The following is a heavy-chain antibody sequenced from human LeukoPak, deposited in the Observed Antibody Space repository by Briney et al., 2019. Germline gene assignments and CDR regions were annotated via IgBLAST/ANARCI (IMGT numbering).Heavy chain of an antibody. CDR1: GFTFSNAW. CDR3: TTDPLIVVVPAAIGGVQNDAFDI. D-gene: IGHD2-2*01. CDR2: IKSKTDGGTT. Sequence: GGSLRLSCAASGFTFSNAWMSWVRQASGKGLEWVGRIKSKTDGGTTDYAAPVKGRFTISRDDSKNTLYPRMNSLKTEDTAVYYCTTDPLIVVVPAAIGGVQNDAFDIWGQGTMVTVSS. J-gene: IGHJ3*02. V-gene: IGHV3-15*01.